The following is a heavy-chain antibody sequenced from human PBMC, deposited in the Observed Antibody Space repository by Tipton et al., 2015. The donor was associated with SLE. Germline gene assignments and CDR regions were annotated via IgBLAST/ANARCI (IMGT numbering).Heavy chain of an antibody. CDR2: IYYSGDT. Sequence: LRLSCTVSGGSIASSSYYWGWIRQPPGKGLEWIGSIYYSGDTYYNPSLKSRVTISVDTSKNQFSLKLSSVTAADTAVYYCARGGAVYQYYNYMDVWGKGTTVAVSS. CDR3: ARGGAVYQYYNYMDV. CDR1: GGSIASSSYY. D-gene: IGHD1-26*01. J-gene: IGHJ6*03. V-gene: IGHV4-39*07.